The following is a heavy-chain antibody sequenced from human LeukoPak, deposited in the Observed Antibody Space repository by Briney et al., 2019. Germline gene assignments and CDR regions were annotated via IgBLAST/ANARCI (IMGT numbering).Heavy chain of an antibody. Sequence: SETLSLTCTVSGGSISSYYWSWIRQPPGKGLEWIGYIYYSGSTNHNPSLKSRVTISVDTSKNQFSLKLSSVTAADTAVYYCARDRGCSYGYYDAFDIWGQGTMVTVSS. CDR1: GGSISSYY. CDR3: ARDRGCSYGYYDAFDI. D-gene: IGHD5-18*01. CDR2: IYYSGST. J-gene: IGHJ3*02. V-gene: IGHV4-59*01.